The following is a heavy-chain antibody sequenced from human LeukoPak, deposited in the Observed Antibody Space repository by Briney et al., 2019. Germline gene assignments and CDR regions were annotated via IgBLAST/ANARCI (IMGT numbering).Heavy chain of an antibody. CDR1: GGSISSSSYY. V-gene: IGHV4-39*07. CDR3: ARVDYYDSSHPFDY. J-gene: IGHJ4*02. CDR2: IYYSGST. Sequence: SETLSLTCTVSGGSISSSSYYWGWIRQPPGKGLEWIGSIYYSGSTNYNPSLKSRVTISVDTSKNQFSLKLSSVTAADAAVYYCARVDYYDSSHPFDYWGQGTLVTVSS. D-gene: IGHD3-22*01.